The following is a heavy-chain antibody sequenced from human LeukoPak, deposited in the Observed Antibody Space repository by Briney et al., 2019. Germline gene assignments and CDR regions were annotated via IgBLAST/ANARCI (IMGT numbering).Heavy chain of an antibody. CDR3: AFTGNPQYSSSWYEDAFDI. J-gene: IGHJ3*02. CDR1: GYAFTGYD. CDR2: MNPNSGNT. V-gene: IGHV1-8*01. Sequence: ASVKVSCKASGYAFTGYDINWVRQATGQGLEWMGWMNPNSGNTGYAQKFQGRVTMTRNTSISTAYMELSSLRSEDTAVYYCAFTGNPQYSSSWYEDAFDIWGQGTMVTVSS. D-gene: IGHD6-13*01.